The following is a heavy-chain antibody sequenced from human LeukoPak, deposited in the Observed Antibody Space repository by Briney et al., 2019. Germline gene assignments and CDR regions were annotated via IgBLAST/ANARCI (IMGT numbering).Heavy chain of an antibody. V-gene: IGHV3-30*04. Sequence: GGSLRLSCAASGFTFSSYAMHWVRQAPGKGLEWVAVISYDGSNKYYADSVKGRFTISRDNSKNTLYLQMNSLRAEDTALYYCAKGKGPGWGMATISIFDYWGQGTLVTVSS. CDR1: GFTFSSYA. D-gene: IGHD5-24*01. CDR3: AKGKGPGWGMATISIFDY. J-gene: IGHJ4*02. CDR2: ISYDGSNK.